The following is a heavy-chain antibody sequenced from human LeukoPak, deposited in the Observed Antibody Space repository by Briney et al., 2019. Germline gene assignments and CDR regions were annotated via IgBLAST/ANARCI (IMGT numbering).Heavy chain of an antibody. CDR2: INPNSGGT. V-gene: IGHV1-2*06. D-gene: IGHD1-20*01. CDR3: ASECNGNDPAYYYYMDV. CDR1: GYTFIDYC. J-gene: IGHJ6*03. Sequence: ASVKVSCKASGYTFIDYCIHWVRQAPGQGLEWMGRINPNSGGTNYAQKFQGRVTMTSDTSISTAYMELSRLRSDETAVYYCASECNGNDPAYYYYMDVWGKGTTVTVSS.